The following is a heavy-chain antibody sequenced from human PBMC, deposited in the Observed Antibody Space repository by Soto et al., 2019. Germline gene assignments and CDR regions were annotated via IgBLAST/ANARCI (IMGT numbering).Heavy chain of an antibody. CDR2: TYHKSKWYN. CDR3: ARENQQLVSSLDS. V-gene: IGHV6-1*01. Sequence: PSQTLSLTCAISGDSVSSRNAAWNWVRQSPSRGLEWLGRTYHKSKWYNDYSLSVRSRITISPDTSNNQFSLQLNSVTPEDTAVYFCARENQQLVSSLDSWGQGILVTVSS. D-gene: IGHD6-6*01. J-gene: IGHJ4*02. CDR1: GDSVSSRNAA.